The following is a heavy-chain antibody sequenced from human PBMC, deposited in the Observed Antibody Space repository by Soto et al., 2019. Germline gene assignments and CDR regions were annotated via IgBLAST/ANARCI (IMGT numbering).Heavy chain of an antibody. D-gene: IGHD3-22*01. CDR3: ARDRPWYYDSSGYYTEFDY. Sequence: GGSLRLSCAASGFTFSSYGMHWVRQSPCKGLEWVAVIWYDGSNKYYADSVKGRFTISRDNSKNTLYLQMNSLRAEDTAVYYCARDRPWYYDSSGYYTEFDYWGQGTLVTVSS. CDR1: GFTFSSYG. J-gene: IGHJ4*02. V-gene: IGHV3-33*01. CDR2: IWYDGSNK.